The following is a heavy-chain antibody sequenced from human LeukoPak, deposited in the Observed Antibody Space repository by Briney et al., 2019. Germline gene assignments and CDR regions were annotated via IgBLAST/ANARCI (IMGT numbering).Heavy chain of an antibody. CDR3: ARLSRTVGRDAFDI. J-gene: IGHJ3*02. CDR1: GGSISSYH. V-gene: IGHV4-59*01. CDR2: IYYSGST. D-gene: IGHD4-23*01. Sequence: SETLSLTCTVSGGSISSYHCSWIRQPPGKGLEWIGYIYYSGSTNYNPSLKSRVTISVDTSKNQFSLKLSSVTAADTAVYYCARLSRTVGRDAFDIWGQGTMVTVSS.